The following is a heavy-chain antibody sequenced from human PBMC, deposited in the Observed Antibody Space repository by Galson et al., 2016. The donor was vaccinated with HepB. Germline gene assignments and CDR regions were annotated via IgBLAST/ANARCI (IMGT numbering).Heavy chain of an antibody. D-gene: IGHD2-2*01. V-gene: IGHV3-7*04. CDR1: GFTFSNYW. CDR3: ARDRFFVVAPAAGTFDV. Sequence: SLRLSCAASGFTFSNYWMSWVRQTPGKGLEWEANIKQDGGEKFYVDSVKGRFTISRDNAKSSLYLQLNRLRVEDTALYYCARDRFFVVAPAAGTFDVWGQGRMVTVSS. J-gene: IGHJ3*01. CDR2: IKQDGGEK.